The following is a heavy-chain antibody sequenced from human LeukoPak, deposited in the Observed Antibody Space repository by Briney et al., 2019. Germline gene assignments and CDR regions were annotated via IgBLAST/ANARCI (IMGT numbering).Heavy chain of an antibody. CDR2: ISYDRSNK. Sequence: GGSLRLSCAASGFTFSSYGMHWVRQAPGKGLEWVAVISYDRSNKYYADSVKGRFTISRDNSKNTLYLQMNSLRAEDTAVYYCAKDDWEYSSSSSFDYWGQGTLVTVSS. CDR3: AKDDWEYSSSSSFDY. J-gene: IGHJ4*02. D-gene: IGHD6-6*01. CDR1: GFTFSSYG. V-gene: IGHV3-30*18.